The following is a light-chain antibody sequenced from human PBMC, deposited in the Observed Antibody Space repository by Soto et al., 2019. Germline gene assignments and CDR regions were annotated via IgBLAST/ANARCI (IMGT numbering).Light chain of an antibody. CDR2: GAS. J-gene: IGKJ5*01. Sequence: EIVLTQSPGTLSLSPGERATLSCRASQSVSSSYLAWYQQKPGQAPRLLIYGASSRATGIPDRFSGSGSGTEFTLTISSLQSEDFALYYCQHNGRSFGQGTRLEIK. CDR1: QSVSSSY. CDR3: QHNGRS. V-gene: IGKV3-20*01.